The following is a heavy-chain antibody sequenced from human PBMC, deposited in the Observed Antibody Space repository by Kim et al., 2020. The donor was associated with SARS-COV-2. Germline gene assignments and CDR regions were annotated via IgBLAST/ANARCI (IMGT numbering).Heavy chain of an antibody. Sequence: TQYAGSVRGRFPISRDTARNTLYLQMNSLRADDTAIYYCARDLTRNACDVWGQGTVVTVSS. V-gene: IGHV3-74*01. CDR2: T. J-gene: IGHJ3*01. CDR3: ARDLTRNACDV.